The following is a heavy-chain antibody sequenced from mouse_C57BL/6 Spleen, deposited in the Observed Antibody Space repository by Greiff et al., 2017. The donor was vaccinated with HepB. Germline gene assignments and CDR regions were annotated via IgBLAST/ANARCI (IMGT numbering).Heavy chain of an antibody. J-gene: IGHJ1*03. CDR3: TREDYCGSSYWYFDV. Sequence: VQLQQSGAELVRPGASVTLSCKASGYTFTDYEMHWVKQTPVHGLEWIGAIDPETGGTAYNQKFKGKAILTADKSSSTAYMELRSLTSEDSAVYYCTREDYCGSSYWYFDVWGTGTTVTVSS. D-gene: IGHD1-1*01. CDR1: GYTFTDYE. V-gene: IGHV1-15*01. CDR2: IDPETGGT.